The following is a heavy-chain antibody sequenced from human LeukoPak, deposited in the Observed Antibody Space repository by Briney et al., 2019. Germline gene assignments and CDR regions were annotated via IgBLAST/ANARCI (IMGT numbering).Heavy chain of an antibody. J-gene: IGHJ5*02. CDR1: GDSVSSNTAT. D-gene: IGHD2-2*01. CDR3: ARGLCHPSNRKPCSRPTYQLPPHPNWFDP. CDR2: TYYKSKWYS. V-gene: IGHV6-1*01. Sequence: SQTLSLTCVISGDSVSSNTATWNWIRQSPSRGLEWLGRTYYKSKWYSDYAIFVKSRITITPDTSKNQFSLQLKSVSPDDTAVYYCARGLCHPSNRKPCSRPTYQLPPHPNWFDPWGQGTLVTVSS.